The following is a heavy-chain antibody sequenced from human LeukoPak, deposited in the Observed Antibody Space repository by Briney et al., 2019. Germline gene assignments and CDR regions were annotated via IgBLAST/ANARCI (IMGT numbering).Heavy chain of an antibody. CDR3: AREDLKKHFLD. J-gene: IGHJ4*02. V-gene: IGHV1-18*01. CDR1: GYPFSRYL. D-gene: IGHD3-3*02. Sequence: GASVKVSCKTSGYPFSRYLISWVRQAPGQGLEWMGWISAHNGDTKYAQRVQDRLTMTTDPSTSTAYMELRSLTPNDTAVYYCAREDLKKHFLDWGQGTLVTVSS. CDR2: ISAHNGDT.